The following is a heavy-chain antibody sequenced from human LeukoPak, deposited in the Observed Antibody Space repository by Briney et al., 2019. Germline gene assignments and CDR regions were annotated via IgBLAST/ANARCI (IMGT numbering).Heavy chain of an antibody. J-gene: IGHJ4*02. CDR1: GFTFSSYS. CDR2: ISSSSSTI. V-gene: IGHV3-48*01. D-gene: IGHD6-19*01. CDR3: ARAPGAVASEFDY. Sequence: GGSLRLSCAASGFTFSSYSMNWVRQAPGKGLEWVSYISSSSSTIYYADSVKGRFTIPRDNAKNSLYLQMNSLRAEDTAVYYCARAPGAVASEFDYWGQGTLVTVSS.